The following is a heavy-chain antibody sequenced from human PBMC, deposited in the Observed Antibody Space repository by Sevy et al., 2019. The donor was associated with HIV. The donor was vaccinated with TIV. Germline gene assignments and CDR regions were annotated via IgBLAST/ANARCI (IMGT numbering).Heavy chain of an antibody. V-gene: IGHV4-38-2*01. D-gene: IGHD7-27*01. CDR3: ASHDWGRQDY. CDR2: INYSGNT. CDR1: GYSISSSYW. Sequence: SETLSLTCVVSGYSISSSYWWDWFRRPPGKGLEWIGAINYSGNTQYTPSLKSRVTVSADTPKNQFSLRLTSMTAADTAVYYCASHDWGRQDYWGQGTLVTVSS. J-gene: IGHJ4*02.